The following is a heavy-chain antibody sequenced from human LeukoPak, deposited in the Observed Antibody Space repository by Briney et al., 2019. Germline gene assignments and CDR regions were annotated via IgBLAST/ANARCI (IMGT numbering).Heavy chain of an antibody. J-gene: IGHJ6*03. V-gene: IGHV1-8*01. CDR2: MNPNSGNT. CDR1: GYTFTSYD. Sequence: ASVKVSCKASGYTFTSYDINWVRQATGQGGEWMGWMNPNSGNTGYAQKFQDRVTMTRNTSISTAYMELSSLRSEDTAVYYCARGNPGGYYYYMDVWGKGTTVTVSS. CDR3: ARGNPGGYYYYMDV. D-gene: IGHD1-14*01.